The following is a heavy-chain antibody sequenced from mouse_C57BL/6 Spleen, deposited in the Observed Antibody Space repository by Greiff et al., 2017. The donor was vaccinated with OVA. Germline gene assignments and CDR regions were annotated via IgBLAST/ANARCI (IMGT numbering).Heavy chain of an antibody. Sequence: QVQLKQPGTELVKPGASVKLSCKASGYTFTSYWMHWVKQRPGQGLEWIGNINPSNGGTNYNEKFKGKATLTVDKSSSTAYMQLSSLTSEDSAVYYCARSITTVVGDYWGQGTTLTVSS. CDR1: GYTFTSYW. CDR2: INPSNGGT. J-gene: IGHJ2*01. CDR3: ARSITTVVGDY. D-gene: IGHD1-1*01. V-gene: IGHV1-53*01.